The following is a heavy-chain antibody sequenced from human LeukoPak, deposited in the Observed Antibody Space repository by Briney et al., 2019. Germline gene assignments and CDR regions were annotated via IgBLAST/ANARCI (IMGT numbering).Heavy chain of an antibody. CDR2: ISGDGGST. CDR1: GXTFDDYA. Sequence: GGSLRLSCAASGXTFDDYAVHWVRQAPGKGREWVSLISGDGGSTYYADSVKGRFTISRDNSKNSLYLQMNSLRTEDTALYYCAKDNSVGAPDAFDIWGQGTMVTVSS. CDR3: AKDNSVGAPDAFDI. J-gene: IGHJ3*02. V-gene: IGHV3-43*02. D-gene: IGHD1-26*01.